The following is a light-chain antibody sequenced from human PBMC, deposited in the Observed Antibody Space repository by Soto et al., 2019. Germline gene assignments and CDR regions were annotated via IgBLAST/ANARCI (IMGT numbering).Light chain of an antibody. CDR2: DAS. J-gene: IGKJ4*01. CDR3: QQFNSYPLT. V-gene: IGKV1-13*02. CDR1: QGISSA. Sequence: AIQLTQSPSSLSASVGDRVTITCRASQGISSALAWYQQKPGKAPKLLIYDASSLERGVPSRFSRGGSGTDFTLTTSSLQPEDFATYYGQQFNSYPLTFGGGTKVESK.